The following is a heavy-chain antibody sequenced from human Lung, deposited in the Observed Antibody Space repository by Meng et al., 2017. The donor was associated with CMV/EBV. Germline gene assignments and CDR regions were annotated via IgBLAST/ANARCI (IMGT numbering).Heavy chain of an antibody. CDR2: ISSSSSYI. CDR3: ASPYYYDSRGAFDV. D-gene: IGHD3-22*01. CDR1: RFTFSSYS. J-gene: IGHJ3*01. V-gene: IGHV3-21*01. Sequence: GGSLRLXCAASRFTFSSYSMNWVRQAPGKGLEWVSSISSSSSYIYYADSVKGRFTISRDNAKNSLYLQMNSLRAEDTAVYYCASPYYYDSRGAFDVWGQGXTVTVSS.